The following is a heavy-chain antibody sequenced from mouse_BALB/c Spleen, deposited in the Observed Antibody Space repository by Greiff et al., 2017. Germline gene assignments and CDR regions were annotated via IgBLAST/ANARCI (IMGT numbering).Heavy chain of an antibody. CDR1: GYSITSDYA. J-gene: IGHJ3*01. CDR2: ISYSGST. V-gene: IGHV3-2*02. D-gene: IGHD2-4*01. Sequence: EVKLMGSGPGLVKPSQSLSLTCTVTGYSITSDYAWNWIRQFPGNKLEWMGYISYSGSTSYNPSLKSRISITRDTSKNQFFLQLNSVTTEDTATYYCARASTMITTGAWFAYWGQGTLVTVSA. CDR3: ARASTMITTGAWFAY.